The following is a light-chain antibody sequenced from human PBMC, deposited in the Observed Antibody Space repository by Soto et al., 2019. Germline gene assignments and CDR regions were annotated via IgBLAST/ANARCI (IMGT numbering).Light chain of an antibody. Sequence: AIQMTQSPSSLSASVGDRVTITCRASQDIRNDLDWYQQKPGKAPKLLIYAASNLQNGVPSRFSGSGSGIDFTLTISSLQPEDFATYYCLQDYNYPWTFGQGTKVEIK. J-gene: IGKJ1*01. CDR1: QDIRND. CDR2: AAS. CDR3: LQDYNYPWT. V-gene: IGKV1-6*01.